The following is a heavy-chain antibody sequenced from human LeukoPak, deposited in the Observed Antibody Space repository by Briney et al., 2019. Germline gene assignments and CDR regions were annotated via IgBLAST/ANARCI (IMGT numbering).Heavy chain of an antibody. CDR3: ASQRPGQVDPYYYGMDL. Sequence: PGRSLRLSCVASGFPFNSYAMHWVRQAPGTGLEYVAVISYDGSDRYYADSVKGRFTISRDNSKNTLYVQMNSLRAEDTAIYYCASQRPGQVDPYYYGMDLWGKGTTVIVSS. CDR2: ISYDGSDR. D-gene: IGHD6-25*01. J-gene: IGHJ6*04. V-gene: IGHV3-30*04. CDR1: GFPFNSYA.